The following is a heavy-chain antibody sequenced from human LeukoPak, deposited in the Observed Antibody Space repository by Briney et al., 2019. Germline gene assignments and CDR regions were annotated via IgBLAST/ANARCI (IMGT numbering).Heavy chain of an antibody. CDR2: IYYSGST. CDR1: GGSISSGGYY. Sequence: PSQTLSLTCTVSGGSISSGGYYWSWIRQHPGKGLEWIGYIYYSGSTYYNPSLKSRVTISVDTSKNQFSLKLSSVTAADTAVYYCARANWNYDDPLFDYWGQGTLVTVSS. J-gene: IGHJ4*02. D-gene: IGHD1-7*01. CDR3: ARANWNYDDPLFDY. V-gene: IGHV4-31*03.